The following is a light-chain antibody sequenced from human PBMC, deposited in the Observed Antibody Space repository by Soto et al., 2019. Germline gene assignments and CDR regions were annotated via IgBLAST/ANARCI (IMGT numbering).Light chain of an antibody. Sequence: QSVLSQPASVSGSPGHSMTISCAGTGGDVGAYNRVSWYQQHPGKAPKLIICDVNTRPSGISNRSSGSKSGDTASLTISGLQAEDESDYFSWSSAGYVAYVFGTGT. CDR2: DVN. CDR1: GGDVGAYNR. V-gene: IGLV2-23*02. CDR3: WSSAGYVAYV. J-gene: IGLJ1*01.